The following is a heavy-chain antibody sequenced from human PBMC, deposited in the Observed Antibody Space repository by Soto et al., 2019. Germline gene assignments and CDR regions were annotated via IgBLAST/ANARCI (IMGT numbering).Heavy chain of an antibody. Sequence: PGGSLRLSCAASGFTFSGYAMSWVRQAPGKGLEWVSGISGSGASTYYADSVKGRFTISRDNSKNTLYLQTNSLRAEDTAVYYCAKGTDSSGYYYGAFDIWGQGTMVTVSS. J-gene: IGHJ3*02. CDR2: ISGSGAST. V-gene: IGHV3-23*01. D-gene: IGHD3-22*01. CDR1: GFTFSGYA. CDR3: AKGTDSSGYYYGAFDI.